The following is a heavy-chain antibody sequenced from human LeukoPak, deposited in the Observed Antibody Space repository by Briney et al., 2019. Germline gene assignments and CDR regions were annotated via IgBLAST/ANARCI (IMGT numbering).Heavy chain of an antibody. CDR2: IGGNGGGT. D-gene: IGHD3-22*01. CDR3: ARDHGGYYDSSGYVDY. Sequence: GGSLRLSCAASGFTFSSYAMHWVRQAPGKGLEYVSSIGGNGGGTYYANSVKGRFTISRDNSKNTLYLQMGSLRAEDMAVYYCARDHGGYYDSSGYVDYWGQGTLVTVSS. V-gene: IGHV3-64*01. CDR1: GFTFSSYA. J-gene: IGHJ4*02.